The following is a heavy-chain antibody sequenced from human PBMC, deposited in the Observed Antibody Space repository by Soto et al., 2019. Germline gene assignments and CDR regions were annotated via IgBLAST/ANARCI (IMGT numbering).Heavy chain of an antibody. CDR1: GGTFSSYS. V-gene: IGHV1-69*01. D-gene: IGHD1-26*01. CDR2: IIPILGTA. Sequence: QVQLVQSGAEVKQPGSSVKVSCKASGGTFSSYSINWVRQAPGQGLEWMGEIIPILGTANYAQKFQGRVTITADESTSTAYMELSSLRSEDTAVYYCARDGGRHSGGIDYWGQGTLVTVSS. CDR3: ARDGGRHSGGIDY. J-gene: IGHJ4*02.